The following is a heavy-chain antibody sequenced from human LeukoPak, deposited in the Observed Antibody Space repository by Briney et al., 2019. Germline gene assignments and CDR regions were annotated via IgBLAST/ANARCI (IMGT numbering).Heavy chain of an antibody. CDR1: GYTFTSYY. CDR3: ARDPDPADDSSAYCFDY. J-gene: IGHJ4*02. Sequence: ASVKVSCKASGYTFTSYYMYWVRQAPGQGLEWMGIINPSGGSTSYAQKFQGRVTMTRDTSTSTVCLELSSLRSEDTAVYFCARDPDPADDSSAYCFDYWGQGTLVTVSS. D-gene: IGHD3-22*01. CDR2: INPSGGST. V-gene: IGHV1-46*01.